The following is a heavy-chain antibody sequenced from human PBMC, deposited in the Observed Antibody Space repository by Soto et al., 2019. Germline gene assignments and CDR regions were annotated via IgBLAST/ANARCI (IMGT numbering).Heavy chain of an antibody. Sequence: QVQLQESGPGVVKPSGTLSLTCSVSGDSVTRDSYYWTWIGQPQGKTLGWVGFFLSSGGNSTNPSLRSRPGMAFEASKNQFSVRPTAVTAADTGVYFCATRFITVLDVDAWGRGAQVTVSS. CDR1: GDSVTRDSYY. V-gene: IGHV4-61*01. CDR3: ATRFITVLDVDA. D-gene: IGHD2-2*03. CDR2: FLSSGGN. J-gene: IGHJ4*02.